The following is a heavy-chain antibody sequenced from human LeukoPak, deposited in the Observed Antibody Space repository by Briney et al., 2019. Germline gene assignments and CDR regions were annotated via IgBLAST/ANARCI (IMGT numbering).Heavy chain of an antibody. CDR1: GFNFSSYA. CDR2: ISGSGGST. V-gene: IGHV3-23*01. CDR3: AKVEQQLVMEYYFDY. D-gene: IGHD6-13*01. J-gene: IGHJ4*02. Sequence: GGSLRLSCAASGFNFSSYAMSWVRQAPGKELEWVPAISGSGGSTSYADSVKGRFTISRDNSKNTLYLQMNSLRAEDTAVYYCAKVEQQLVMEYYFDYWGQGTLVTVSS.